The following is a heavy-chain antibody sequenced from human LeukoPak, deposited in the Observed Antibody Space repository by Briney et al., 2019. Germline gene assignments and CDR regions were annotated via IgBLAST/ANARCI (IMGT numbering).Heavy chain of an antibody. J-gene: IGHJ4*02. V-gene: IGHV3-30*02. Sequence: PGGSLRLSCAAAGFTFSSYGMHWVRQAPGKGLEWVSFIRYDGSNEYYADSVRGRFTISRDNSKNSLYLQMNSLRAEDTAIYYCARDRTIAAAGTPADYWGQGTLVTVSS. CDR1: GFTFSSYG. CDR2: IRYDGSNE. D-gene: IGHD6-13*01. CDR3: ARDRTIAAAGTPADY.